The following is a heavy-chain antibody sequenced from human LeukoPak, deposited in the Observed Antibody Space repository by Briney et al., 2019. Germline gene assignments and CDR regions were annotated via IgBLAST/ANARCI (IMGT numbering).Heavy chain of an antibody. CDR3: ERPTMGATRGFDY. J-gene: IGHJ4*02. Sequence: SETLSLTCTVSGDSISSSSSYWGWIRQPPGKGLEWIGSIFYSGTTYYNPSLKSRVTISVDTSKNQFSLKLSSVTAADTAVYYCERPTMGATRGFDYWGQGTLVTVSS. CDR1: GDSISSSSSY. CDR2: IFYSGTT. V-gene: IGHV4-39*01. D-gene: IGHD1-26*01.